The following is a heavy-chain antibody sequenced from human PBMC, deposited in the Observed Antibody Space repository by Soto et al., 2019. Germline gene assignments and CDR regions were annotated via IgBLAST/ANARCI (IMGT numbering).Heavy chain of an antibody. CDR2: ISSCSSYI. CDR1: GFTFSSYS. J-gene: IGHJ4*02. D-gene: IGHD1-1*01. Sequence: GGSLRLSCAASGFTFSSYSMNWVRQAPGKVLEWVSSISSCSSYIYYADSVKGRFTISRDNAKNSLYLQMNSLRAEDTAVYYCARDRDSTPDYWGQGTLVTVSS. V-gene: IGHV3-21*01. CDR3: ARDRDSTPDY.